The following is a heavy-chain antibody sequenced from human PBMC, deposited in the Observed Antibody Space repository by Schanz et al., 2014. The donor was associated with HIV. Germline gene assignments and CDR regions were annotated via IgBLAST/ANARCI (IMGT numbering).Heavy chain of an antibody. D-gene: IGHD6-13*01. V-gene: IGHV1-69*01. Sequence: QVQLVQSGAEVKKPGSSVKVFCRASGGTFINYAFSWVRQAPGQELEWMGGIIPLFGPSNYAQKFQGRATITADESTSTAYMELSSLRSEDTAVYYCARDSPVAAGTLDYWGQGTLVTVSS. J-gene: IGHJ4*02. CDR3: ARDSPVAAGTLDY. CDR1: GGTFINYA. CDR2: IIPLFGPS.